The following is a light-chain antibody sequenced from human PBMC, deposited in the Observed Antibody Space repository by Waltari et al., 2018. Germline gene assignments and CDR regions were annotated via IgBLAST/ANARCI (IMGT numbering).Light chain of an antibody. V-gene: IGKV1-39*01. CDR1: QNIGTF. CDR2: AAS. J-gene: IGKJ3*01. CDR3: QQSYSTPPVFA. Sequence: DRQMTQSPSSLSASVGDRVTIACRASQNIGTFLNWYQQTPGRAPKLLIYAASTLQSGVPSRFIGTGSVTDFTLTINNLQPEDFATYFCQQSYSTPPVFAFGPGTKLEMK.